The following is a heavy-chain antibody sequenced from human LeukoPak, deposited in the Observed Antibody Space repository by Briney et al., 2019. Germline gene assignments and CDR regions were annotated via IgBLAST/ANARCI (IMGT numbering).Heavy chain of an antibody. CDR3: ARDRGDSSGYYPLEGPFDY. CDR2: IIPIFGTA. V-gene: IGHV1-69*13. J-gene: IGHJ4*02. CDR1: GGTFSSYA. D-gene: IGHD3-22*01. Sequence: SVKVSCKASGGTFSSYAISWVRQAPGQGLEWMGGIIPIFGTANYAQKFQGRVTITADESTSTAYMELSSLRSEDAAVYYCARDRGDSSGYYPLEGPFDYWGQGTLVTVSS.